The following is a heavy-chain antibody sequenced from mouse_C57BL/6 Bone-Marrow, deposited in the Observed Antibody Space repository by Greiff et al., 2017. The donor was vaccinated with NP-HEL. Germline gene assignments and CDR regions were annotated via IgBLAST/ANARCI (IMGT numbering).Heavy chain of an antibody. Sequence: VQLQQSGPELVKPGASVKMSCKASGYTFTDYYMHWVKQSHGKSLEWIGYINPNNGGTSYNQKFKGKATLTVNKSSSTAYMELRSLTSEDSAFYYCARDRDVGDYFDYWGQGTTLTVSS. CDR1: GYTFTDYY. D-gene: IGHD3-3*01. J-gene: IGHJ2*01. CDR3: ARDRDVGDYFDY. CDR2: INPNNGGT. V-gene: IGHV1-22*01.